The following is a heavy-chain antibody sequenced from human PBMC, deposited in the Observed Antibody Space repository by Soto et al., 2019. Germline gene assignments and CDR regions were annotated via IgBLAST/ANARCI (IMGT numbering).Heavy chain of an antibody. D-gene: IGHD6-25*01. Sequence: QPGGSLRLSCAACGFSFSDYYMSWVRQAPWKGLQWVANIKQDGSEKNSVDSVKGRFTISRDNAKNSLFLQMNRLRVEDTAVYCWVRGSSAAGYWGQRTLVAVCS. CDR2: IKQDGSEK. V-gene: IGHV3-7*04. CDR3: VRGSSAAGY. J-gene: IGHJ4*02. CDR1: GFSFSDYY.